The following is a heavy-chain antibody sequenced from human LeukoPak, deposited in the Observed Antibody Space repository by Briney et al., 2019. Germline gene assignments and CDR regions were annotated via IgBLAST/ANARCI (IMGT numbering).Heavy chain of an antibody. D-gene: IGHD1-26*01. V-gene: IGHV3-30*02. J-gene: IGHJ4*02. Sequence: PGGSLRLSCAASGFTFSSYGMHWVRQAPGKGLDWVAFIRYDGSNKYYADSVKGRFTISRDNSKNTLYLQMKSLRAEDTAVDYCAKAQGWELLPTFDYWGQGILLIVSS. CDR2: IRYDGSNK. CDR3: AKAQGWELLPTFDY. CDR1: GFTFSSYG.